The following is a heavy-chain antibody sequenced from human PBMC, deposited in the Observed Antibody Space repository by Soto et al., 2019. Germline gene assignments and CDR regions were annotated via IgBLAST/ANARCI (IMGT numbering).Heavy chain of an antibody. J-gene: IGHJ5*02. CDR1: GGSISSYY. V-gene: IGHV4-59*12. D-gene: IGHD3-22*01. Sequence: SETLSLTCTVSGGSISSYYWNWIRQPPGKGLEWITSIYYTGMTNYNPSLKRRVSISLDKSKNQFSLKLTSVTAADTAVYFCARTGKFYYYDMSGLPFDPWGPGVLVTVSS. CDR2: IYYTGMT. CDR3: ARTGKFYYYDMSGLPFDP.